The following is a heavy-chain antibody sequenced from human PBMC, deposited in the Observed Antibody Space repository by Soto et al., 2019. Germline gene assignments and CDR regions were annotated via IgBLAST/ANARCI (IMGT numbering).Heavy chain of an antibody. J-gene: IGHJ5*02. CDR3: ARSGWYWWFDP. V-gene: IGHV4-31*03. CDR1: GSSISSGGYY. Sequence: LSLTCTVSGSSISSGGYYWSWIRQHPGKGLEWIGYIYYSGSTYYNPSLKSRVTISVDTSKDQFSLKLSSVTAADTAVYYCARSGWYWWFDPWGQGTLVTVSS. CDR2: IYYSGST. D-gene: IGHD6-19*01.